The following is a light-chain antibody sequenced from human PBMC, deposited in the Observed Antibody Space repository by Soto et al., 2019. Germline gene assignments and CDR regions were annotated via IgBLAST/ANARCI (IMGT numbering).Light chain of an antibody. J-gene: IGLJ2*01. V-gene: IGLV1-44*01. CDR1: SSNIASNA. CDR3: AAWDGSLNAVV. Sequence: QSVLTQPPSASATPGQRVTISCSGSSSNIASNAVHWYQQLPGTAPKLLIYSTNQRPSGVPDQFSGSKSATSASLALSGLRSEDEAEYYCAAWDGSLNAVVFGGGTKLTVL. CDR2: STN.